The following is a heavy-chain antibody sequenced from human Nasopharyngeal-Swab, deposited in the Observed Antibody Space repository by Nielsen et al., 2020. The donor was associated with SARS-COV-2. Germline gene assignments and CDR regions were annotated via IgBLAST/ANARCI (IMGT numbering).Heavy chain of an antibody. CDR2: FSSSCSYI. D-gene: IGHD3-3*01. V-gene: IGHV3-21*01. CDR1: GFPLNNYH. Sequence: GESLKLFCSASGFPLNNYHFNWVRQAPGKGLEWVSSFSSSCSYIYYADSVKGRFTISRDNAKNSLYLQMNSLRTEDTAMYYCARDGLDYDFWSAYFMDVWGQGTTVTVSS. CDR3: ARDGLDYDFWSAYFMDV. J-gene: IGHJ6*02.